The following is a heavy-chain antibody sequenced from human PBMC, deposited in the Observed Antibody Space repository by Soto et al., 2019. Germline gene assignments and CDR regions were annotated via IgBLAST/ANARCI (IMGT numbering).Heavy chain of an antibody. J-gene: IGHJ4*02. Sequence: GGSLRLSCAASGFTFSSYWMHWVRQAPGKGLVWVSRINSDGSSTSYADSVKGRFTISRDNAKNTLYLQMNSLRAEDTAVYYCARGGDYYGSGISGPYFDYWGQGTLVTVSS. D-gene: IGHD3-10*01. CDR2: INSDGSST. CDR1: GFTFSSYW. CDR3: ARGGDYYGSGISGPYFDY. V-gene: IGHV3-74*01.